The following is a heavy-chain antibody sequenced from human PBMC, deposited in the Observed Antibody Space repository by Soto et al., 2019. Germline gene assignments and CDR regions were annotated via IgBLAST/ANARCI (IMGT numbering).Heavy chain of an antibody. D-gene: IGHD3-22*01. CDR1: GFSLSTSGVG. V-gene: IGHV2-5*02. CDR3: ARDSRGYLGFDY. J-gene: IGHJ4*02. Sequence: QITLKESGPTLVKPTQTLTLTCTFSGFSLSTSGVGVGWIRQPPGKALEWLALIYWDDDKRYSPSLKSRLTITKDTSKNQVVLTMTNMDPVDTATYDCARDSRGYLGFDYWGQGTLVTVSS. CDR2: IYWDDDK.